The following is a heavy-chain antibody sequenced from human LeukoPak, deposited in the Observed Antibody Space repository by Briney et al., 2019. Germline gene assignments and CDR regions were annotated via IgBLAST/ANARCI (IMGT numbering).Heavy chain of an antibody. V-gene: IGHV3-21*01. Sequence: GGSLRLSCAASGFTFSSYSMIWVRQAPGKGLEWVSSISNSRTYIYYADSVKGRFTISRDNAKNSLYLQMNSLRAEDTAVYYCAELGITMIGGVWGKGTTVTISS. CDR2: ISNSRTYI. CDR1: GFTFSSYS. J-gene: IGHJ6*04. CDR3: AELGITMIGGV. D-gene: IGHD3-10*02.